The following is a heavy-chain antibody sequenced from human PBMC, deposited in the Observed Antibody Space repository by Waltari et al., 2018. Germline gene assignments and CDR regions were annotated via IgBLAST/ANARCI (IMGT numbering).Heavy chain of an antibody. CDR3: ARYGKGFYPTFFDY. V-gene: IGHV1-69*02. CDR1: GATFSSYT. Sequence: QVQLVQSGAEVKKPGSSVKVSCKASGATFSSYTISWVRQAPGQGLEGMGRIIPLLGIANYAQKFQGRVTITADKSTSTAYMERSSLRSEDTAEYYWARYGKGFYPTFFDYWGQGTLVTVSS. D-gene: IGHD3-3*01. CDR2: IIPLLGIA. J-gene: IGHJ4*02.